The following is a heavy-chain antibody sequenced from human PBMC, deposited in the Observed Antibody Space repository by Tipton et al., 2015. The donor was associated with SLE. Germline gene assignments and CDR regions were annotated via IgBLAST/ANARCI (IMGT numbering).Heavy chain of an antibody. D-gene: IGHD6-19*01. V-gene: IGHV4-39*01. J-gene: IGHJ4*02. CDR1: GGSISSSSYY. CDR2: IYYSGST. Sequence: LRLSCTVSGGSISSSSYYWGWIRQPPGKGLEWIGSIYYSGSTYYNPPLKSRVTISVDTSKNQFSLKLSSVTAADTAVYYCVRHAVAGYYFDSWGQGTLVTVSS. CDR3: VRHAVAGYYFDS.